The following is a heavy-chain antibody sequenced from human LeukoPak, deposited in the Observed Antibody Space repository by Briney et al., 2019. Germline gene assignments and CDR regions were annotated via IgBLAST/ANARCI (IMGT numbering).Heavy chain of an antibody. D-gene: IGHD6-19*01. V-gene: IGHV1-2*02. CDR2: INPNTGGT. Sequence: ASVKVSFKASGYTFTRYYMHCVRQAPGQGLEWMGWINPNTGGTNYAQKFQGRVTMTRDTTISTAYMELSRLTSDDTAVYYCASYPRYSSSPPFDYWGQGTLVTVSS. J-gene: IGHJ4*02. CDR1: GYTFTRYY. CDR3: ASYPRYSSSPPFDY.